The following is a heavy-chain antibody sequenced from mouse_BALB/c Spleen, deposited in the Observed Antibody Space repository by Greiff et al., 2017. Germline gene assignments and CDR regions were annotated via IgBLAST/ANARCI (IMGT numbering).Heavy chain of an antibody. CDR2: ISYSGST. V-gene: IGHV3-8*02. CDR3: ARDLITTGDYYAMDY. J-gene: IGHJ4*01. D-gene: IGHD1-1*01. Sequence: VQLKESGPSLVKPSQTLSLTCSVTGDSITSGYWNWIRKFPGNKLEYMGYISYSGSTYYNPSLKSRISITRDTSKNQYYLQLNSVTTENTATYYCARDLITTGDYYAMDYWGQGTSVTVSS. CDR1: GDSITSGY.